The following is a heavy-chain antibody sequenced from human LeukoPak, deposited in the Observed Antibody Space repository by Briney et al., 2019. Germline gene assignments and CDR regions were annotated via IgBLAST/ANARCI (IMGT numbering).Heavy chain of an antibody. D-gene: IGHD3-3*01. CDR1: GFNFSTYN. CDR3: ARGTSYYDYWSGYYYYYYMDV. V-gene: IGHV3-21*01. CDR2: ISSSRSYI. J-gene: IGHJ6*03. Sequence: GGSLRLSCAAYGFNFSTYNMNWVRQAPGKGLEWVSSISSSRSYIYYADSVKGRFTISRDNAKSSLYLQMNSLRAEDTAVYYCARGTSYYDYWSGYYYYYYMDVWGKGTTVTVSS.